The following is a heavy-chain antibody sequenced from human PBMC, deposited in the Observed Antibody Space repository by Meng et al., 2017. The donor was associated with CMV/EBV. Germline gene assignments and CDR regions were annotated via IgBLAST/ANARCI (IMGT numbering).Heavy chain of an antibody. J-gene: IGHJ4*02. Sequence: ASVKVSCKASGYTFTTYDLNWVRQAPGQGLEWMGWMNPNSGNTGSAQKFQGRVTFSRNTSMNTAYMELSSLRSEDTAVYYCARGHYYCRGISCYSLDYWDQGTLVTVSS. CDR2: MNPNSGNT. CDR3: ARGHYYCRGISCYSLDY. V-gene: IGHV1-8*03. D-gene: IGHD2-2*02. CDR1: GYTFTTYD.